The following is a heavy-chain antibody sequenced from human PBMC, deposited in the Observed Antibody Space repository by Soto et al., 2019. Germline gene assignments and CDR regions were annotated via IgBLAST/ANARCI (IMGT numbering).Heavy chain of an antibody. CDR2: ISSSSSYI. V-gene: IGHV3-21*01. J-gene: IGHJ4*02. CDR3: AIDKETYRSSWYGGRLVFDY. Sequence: GGSLRLSCAASGFTFSSYSMNWVRQAPGKGLEWVSSISSSSSYIYYADSVKGRFTISRDNAKNSLYLQMNSLRAEDTAVYYCAIDKETYRSSWYGGRLVFDYWGQGTLVTVSS. D-gene: IGHD6-13*01. CDR1: GFTFSSYS.